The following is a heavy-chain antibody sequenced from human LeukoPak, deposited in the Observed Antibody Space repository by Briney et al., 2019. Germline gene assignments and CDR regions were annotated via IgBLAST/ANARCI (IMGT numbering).Heavy chain of an antibody. CDR3: ARRSGYSSSSQRDY. CDR2: IYYSGST. Sequence: SETLSLTCTVSGGSISGSSYYWGWIRQPPGKGLEWIGSIYYSGSTYYNPSLKSRVTISVDTSKNQFSLKLSSVTAADTAVYYCARRSGYSSSSQRDYWGQGTLVTVSS. V-gene: IGHV4-39*01. CDR1: GGSISGSSYY. D-gene: IGHD6-13*01. J-gene: IGHJ4*02.